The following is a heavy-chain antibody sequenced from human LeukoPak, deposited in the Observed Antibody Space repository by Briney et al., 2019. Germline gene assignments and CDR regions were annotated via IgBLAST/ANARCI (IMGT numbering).Heavy chain of an antibody. CDR1: GGSFSGYY. V-gene: IGHV4-34*01. CDR3: ARLIPSSWYPYYYYYMDV. CDR2: INHSGST. D-gene: IGHD6-13*01. Sequence: PSETLSLTCAVYGGSFSGYYWSWTRQPPGKGLEWIGEINHSGSTNYNPSLKSRVTISVDTSKNQFSLKLSSVTAADTAVYYCARLIPSSWYPYYYYYMDVWGKGTTVTVSS. J-gene: IGHJ6*03.